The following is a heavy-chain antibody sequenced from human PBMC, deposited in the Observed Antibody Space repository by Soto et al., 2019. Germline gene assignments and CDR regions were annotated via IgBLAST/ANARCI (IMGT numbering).Heavy chain of an antibody. V-gene: IGHV3-23*01. CDR1: GFTFSSYA. J-gene: IGHJ5*02. CDR2: ISGSGGST. D-gene: IGHD2-2*01. Sequence: GGSLRISCAASGFTFSSYAMSWVRQAPGKGLEWVSAISGSGGSTYYADSVKGRFTISRDNAKNSLYLQMNSLRAEDTAVYYCAAHIVVVPAASNWFDPWGQGTLVTVSS. CDR3: AAHIVVVPAASNWFDP.